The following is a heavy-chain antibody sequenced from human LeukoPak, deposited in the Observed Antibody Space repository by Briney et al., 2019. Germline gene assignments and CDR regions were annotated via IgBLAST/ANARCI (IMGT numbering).Heavy chain of an antibody. J-gene: IGHJ4*02. CDR1: GFTFSSYG. CDR2: ISYDGSNK. V-gene: IGHV3-30*03. CDR3: ARDSWEFPY. D-gene: IGHD1-26*01. Sequence: TGGSLRLSCAASGFTFSSYGMHWVRQAPGKGPEWVAVISYDGSNKYYADSVKGRFTISRDNAKNSLYLQMNSLRAEDTAVYYCARDSWEFPYWGLGTLVTVSS.